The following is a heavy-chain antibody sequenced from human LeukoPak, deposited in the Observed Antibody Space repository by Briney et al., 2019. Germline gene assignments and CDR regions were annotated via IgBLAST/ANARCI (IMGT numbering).Heavy chain of an antibody. V-gene: IGHV4-59*01. D-gene: IGHD3-22*01. J-gene: IGHJ2*01. CDR3: ARQPCSEEYYYDSSGYYAGCWYFDL. CDR1: GGSISSYY. CDR2: IYYSGST. Sequence: SETLSLTCTVSGGSISSYYWSWIRQPPGKGLEWIGYIYYSGSTNYNPSLKSRVTISVDASKNQFSLKLSSVTAADTAVYYCARQPCSEEYYYDSSGYYAGCWYFDLWGRGTLVTVSS.